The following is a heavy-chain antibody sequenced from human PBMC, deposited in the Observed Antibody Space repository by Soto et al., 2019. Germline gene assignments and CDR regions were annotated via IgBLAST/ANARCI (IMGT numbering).Heavy chain of an antibody. V-gene: IGHV1-69*01. D-gene: IGHD3-22*01. J-gene: IGHJ3*02. CDR3: AWTYYYDSRGSNAFDI. CDR1: GGTFSSYA. Sequence: QVQLVQSGAEVKKPGSSVKVSCKASGGTFSSYAISWVRQAPGQGLEWMGGIIPIFGTANYAQKFQGRVTITADESASTAYMELSSLRSEDTAVYYCAWTYYYDSRGSNAFDIWGQGTMVTVSS. CDR2: IIPIFGTA.